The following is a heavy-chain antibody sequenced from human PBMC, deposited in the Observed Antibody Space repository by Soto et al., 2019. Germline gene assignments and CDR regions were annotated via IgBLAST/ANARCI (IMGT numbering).Heavy chain of an antibody. D-gene: IGHD3-9*01. J-gene: IGHJ5*02. CDR2: ISGSGGST. CDR3: AKDGNPIPYLTGYYRLGWFDP. Sequence: GGSLRLSCAASGFTFSSYAMSWVRQAPGRGLEWVSAISGSGGSTYYADSVKGRFTISRDNSKNTLYLQMNSLRAEDTAVYYCAKDGNPIPYLTGYYRLGWFDPWGQGTLVTVSS. V-gene: IGHV3-23*01. CDR1: GFTFSSYA.